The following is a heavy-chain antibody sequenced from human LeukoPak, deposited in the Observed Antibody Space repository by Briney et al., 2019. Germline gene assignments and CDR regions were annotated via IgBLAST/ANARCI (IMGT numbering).Heavy chain of an antibody. D-gene: IGHD1-26*01. CDR2: IYTSGST. CDR1: GGSISSYY. J-gene: IGHJ4*02. CDR3: ARVLLVPYYFDY. V-gene: IGHV4-4*07. Sequence: SETLSLTCTVSGGSISSYYWSWIRQPAGKGLEWIGRIYTSGSTNYNPSLKSRVTMSVDTSKNLFSLKLTSVTAADTAVYYCARVLLVPYYFDYWGQGTLVTVSS.